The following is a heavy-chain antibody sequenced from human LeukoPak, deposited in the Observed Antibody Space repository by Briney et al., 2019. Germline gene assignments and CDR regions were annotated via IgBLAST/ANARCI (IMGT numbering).Heavy chain of an antibody. J-gene: IGHJ6*03. Sequence: PSETLSLTCAVYGGSFSGYYWSWIRQPPGKGLEWIGEINHSGSTNYNPSLKSRVTISVDTSKNQFSLKLSSVTAADTAVYYCASLGGAAAGTPARNYYYYYMDVWGKGTTVTVSS. CDR3: ASLGGAAAGTPARNYYYYYMDV. CDR2: INHSGST. V-gene: IGHV4-34*01. CDR1: GGSFSGYY. D-gene: IGHD6-13*01.